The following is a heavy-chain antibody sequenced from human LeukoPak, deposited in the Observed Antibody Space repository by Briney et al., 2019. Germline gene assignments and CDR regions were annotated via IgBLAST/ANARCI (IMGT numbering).Heavy chain of an antibody. CDR3: ARGLLLWFGELGPIDY. CDR1: GFTFSSYW. D-gene: IGHD3-10*01. V-gene: IGHV3-7*01. CDR2: IKQDGSEK. Sequence: GGSLRLSCAASGFTFSSYWMSWVRQAPGRGLEWVANIKQDGSEKYYVDSVKGRFTISRDNAKNSLYLQMNSLRAEDTAVYYCARGLLLWFGELGPIDYWGQGTLVTVSS. J-gene: IGHJ4*02.